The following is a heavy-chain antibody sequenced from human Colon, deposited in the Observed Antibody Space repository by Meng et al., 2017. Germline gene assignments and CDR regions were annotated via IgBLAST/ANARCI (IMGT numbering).Heavy chain of an antibody. CDR1: GGSVSSAGYQ. CDR2: AST. V-gene: IGHV4-61*08. D-gene: IGHD1-26*01. Sequence: QVQLQDSGPGMVRPSETLSPLCSVSGGSVSSAGYQWSWIRQPPGKGLEWIGYASTNYNPSLKSRVTISVDTSKNQFSLRLTSVTAADTAVYYCARDHMGSLDYWGQGILVTVSS. CDR3: ARDHMGSLDY. J-gene: IGHJ4*02.